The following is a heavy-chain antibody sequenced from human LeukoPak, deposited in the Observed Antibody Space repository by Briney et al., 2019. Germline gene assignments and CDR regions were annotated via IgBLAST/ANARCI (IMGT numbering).Heavy chain of an antibody. CDR1: GGSMTGYY. J-gene: IGHJ5*02. CDR3: TKLSDCGDDCYDRPHWFDP. Sequence: SETLSLTCTVSGGSMTGYYWAWIRQPPGKRLEWIGYVHSSGGTKYNPSLKSRVTVSIDMSRNHFSLNVRSVTAADKATYYCTKLSDCGDDCYDRPHWFDPWGQGRLVTVSS. V-gene: IGHV4-59*08. D-gene: IGHD2-21*02. CDR2: VHSSGGT.